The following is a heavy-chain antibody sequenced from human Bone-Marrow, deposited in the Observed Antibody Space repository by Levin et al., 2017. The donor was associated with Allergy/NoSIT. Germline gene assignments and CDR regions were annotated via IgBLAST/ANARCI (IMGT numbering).Heavy chain of an antibody. J-gene: IGHJ4*02. CDR1: GGSVSSDIYY. D-gene: IGHD5-18*01. CDR2: IYYSGTT. Sequence: SETLSLTCSVSGGSVSSDIYYWSWIRQTPGKGLEWIGNIYYSGTTEYNPSLKSRVTMSLDTSKNQFSLKLNSVTAADTAVYYCAKVDTTLVEGFDYWGQGTLVTVSS. V-gene: IGHV4-61*01. CDR3: AKVDTTLVEGFDY.